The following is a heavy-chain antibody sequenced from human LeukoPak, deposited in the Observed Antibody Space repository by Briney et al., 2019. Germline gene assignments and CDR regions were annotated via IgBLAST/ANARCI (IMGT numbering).Heavy chain of an antibody. CDR2: IYTSGST. J-gene: IGHJ4*02. CDR3: ATQFYTITIFGVVTLYYFDY. CDR1: GGSISSYY. Sequence: SETLSLTCTVSGGSISSYYWSWIRQPAGKGLEWIGRIYTSGSTNYNPSLKSRVTMSVDTSKNQFSLKLSSVTAADTAVYYCATQFYTITIFGVVTLYYFDYWGQGTLVTVSS. D-gene: IGHD3-3*01. V-gene: IGHV4-4*07.